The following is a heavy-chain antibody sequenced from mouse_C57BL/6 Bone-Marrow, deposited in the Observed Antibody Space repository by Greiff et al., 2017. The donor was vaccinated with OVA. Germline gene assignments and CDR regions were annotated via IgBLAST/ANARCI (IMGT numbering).Heavy chain of an antibody. J-gene: IGHJ3*01. CDR2: IHPNSGST. V-gene: IGHV1-64*01. D-gene: IGHD1-1*01. CDR1: GYTFTSYW. CDR3: ARYYYYGSSYVWFAY. Sequence: QVQLQQPGAELVKPGASVKLSCKASGYTFTSYWMHWVKQRPGQGLEWIGMIHPNSGSTNYNEKFKSKATLTVDKSSSTAYMQLISLTSEDAAVYYCARYYYYGSSYVWFAYWGQGTLVTVSA.